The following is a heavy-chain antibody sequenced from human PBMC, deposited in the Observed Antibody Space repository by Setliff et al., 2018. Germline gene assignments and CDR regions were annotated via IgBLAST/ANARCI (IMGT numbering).Heavy chain of an antibody. V-gene: IGHV2-5*02. CDR3: AHRRGDYYDSSGYYYDY. CDR1: GFSLSTSGVG. D-gene: IGHD3-22*01. J-gene: IGHJ4*02. Sequence: ESGPTLVNPTQTLTLTCTFSGFSLSTSGVGVGWIRQPPRKALEWLALIYWDDDKRYSPSLKSRLTITKDTSKNQVVLTMTNMDPVDTATYYCAHRRGDYYDSSGYYYDYWGQGTLVTVSS. CDR2: IYWDDDK.